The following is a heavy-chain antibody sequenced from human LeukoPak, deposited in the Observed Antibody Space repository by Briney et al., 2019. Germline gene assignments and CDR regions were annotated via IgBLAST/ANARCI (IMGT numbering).Heavy chain of an antibody. CDR1: GYTFTGYY. D-gene: IGHD2-15*01. CDR2: INPNSGGT. V-gene: IGHV1-2*06. Sequence: ASVKVSCKASGYTFTGYYMHWVRQAPGQGLEWMGRINPNSGGTNYARKFQGRVTMTRDTSISTAYMELSRLRSDDTAVYYCARLCSGGSCYIGFDPWGQGTLVTVSS. CDR3: ARLCSGGSCYIGFDP. J-gene: IGHJ5*02.